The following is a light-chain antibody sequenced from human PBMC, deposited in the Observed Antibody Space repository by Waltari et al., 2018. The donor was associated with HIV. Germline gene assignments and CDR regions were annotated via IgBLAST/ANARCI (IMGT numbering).Light chain of an antibody. Sequence: QSVLTQPPSASGTPGQRVTISCSGSNSNIGRNYVYWYQQPPGTAPKLLIYRTNQRPSGVPDRFSGSKSGTSASLAISGLRSEDEADYYCAVWDDSLSGWVFGGGTKLTVL. CDR2: RTN. CDR1: NSNIGRNY. CDR3: AVWDDSLSGWV. J-gene: IGLJ3*02. V-gene: IGLV1-47*01.